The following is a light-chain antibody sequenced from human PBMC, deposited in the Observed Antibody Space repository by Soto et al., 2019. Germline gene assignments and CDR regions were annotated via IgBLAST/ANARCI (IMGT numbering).Light chain of an antibody. Sequence: ETVLTQSPATLSLSPGERATLSCRASQSVSTSLAWYQQKPGQAPMLLIQDASSRAADIPARFSGSGSGTDFTLTISKVEPEDFAVYYCQQRSSWLTVTFGQGTRLEI. CDR1: QSVSTS. CDR2: DAS. J-gene: IGKJ5*01. CDR3: QQRSSWLTVT. V-gene: IGKV3-11*01.